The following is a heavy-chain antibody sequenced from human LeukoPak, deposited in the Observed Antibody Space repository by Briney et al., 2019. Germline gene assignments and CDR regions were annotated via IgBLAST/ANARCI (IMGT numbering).Heavy chain of an antibody. CDR1: GFTFSSYG. V-gene: IGHV3-33*01. CDR2: IWYDGSNK. Sequence: GGSLRLSCAASGFTFSSYGMHWVRQAPGKGLEWVAVIWYDGSNKYYADSVKGRFTISRDNSKNTLYLQMNSLRAEDTAVYYCARDRIAAAGTPYYYYYGMDVWGQGTTVTVSS. D-gene: IGHD6-13*01. CDR3: ARDRIAAAGTPYYYYYGMDV. J-gene: IGHJ6*02.